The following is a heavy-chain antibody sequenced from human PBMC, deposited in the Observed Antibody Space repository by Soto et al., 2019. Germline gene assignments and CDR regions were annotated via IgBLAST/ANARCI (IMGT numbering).Heavy chain of an antibody. CDR1: GFTFSSYG. CDR3: AKGEVYDFWSGLGYYYYYMDV. D-gene: IGHD3-3*01. J-gene: IGHJ6*03. Sequence: ESGGGVVQPGRSLRLSCAASGFTFSSYGMHWVRQAPGKGLEWVAVISYDGSNKYYADSVKGRFTISRDNSKNTLYLQMNSLRAEDTAVYYCAKGEVYDFWSGLGYYYYYMDVWGKGTTVTVSS. CDR2: ISYDGSNK. V-gene: IGHV3-30*18.